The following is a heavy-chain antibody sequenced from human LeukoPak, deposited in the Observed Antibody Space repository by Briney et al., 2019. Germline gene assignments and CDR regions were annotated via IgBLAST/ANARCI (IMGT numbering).Heavy chain of an antibody. V-gene: IGHV3-23*01. D-gene: IGHD6-13*01. J-gene: IGHJ4*02. CDR3: AKVIDSFSSSWYDGFDY. CDR1: GFTFSSYA. Sequence: GGSLRLSCAASGFTFSSYAMSWVRQAPGKGLEWVSAISGSGGSTYYADSVKGRFTISRDNSKNTLYLQMNSLRAEDTAVYYCAKVIDSFSSSWYDGFDYWGQGTLVTVSS. CDR2: ISGSGGST.